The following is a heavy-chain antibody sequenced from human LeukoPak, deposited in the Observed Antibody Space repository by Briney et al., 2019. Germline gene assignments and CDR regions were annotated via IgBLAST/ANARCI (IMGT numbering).Heavy chain of an antibody. CDR1: GFTFSNYG. D-gene: IGHD6-19*01. J-gene: IGHJ4*02. CDR2: ISSGGSHL. V-gene: IGHV3-21*01. CDR3: ARGSAVAGTGDY. Sequence: PGGSLRLSCAASGFTFSNYGFNWVRQAPGKGLEWVSFISSGGSHLYYADSVKGRFTISRDNSKNTLYLQMNSLRAEDTAVYYCARGSAVAGTGDYWGQGTLVTVSS.